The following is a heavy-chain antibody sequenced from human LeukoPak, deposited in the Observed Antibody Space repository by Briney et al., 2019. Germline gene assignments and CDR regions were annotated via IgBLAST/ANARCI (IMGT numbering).Heavy chain of an antibody. CDR1: GGSFSGFY. D-gene: IGHD6-13*01. Sequence: PSEPLSLICAVYGGSFSGFYWRWIRHPPGEGGECIGYINHSGSTNYDPSLKRRFTISVDTSKNQFSLKLSSVTAADTAVYYCARVRKQLLVGGWFDPWGQGTLVTVSS. J-gene: IGHJ5*02. CDR2: INHSGST. CDR3: ARVRKQLLVGGWFDP. V-gene: IGHV4-34*01.